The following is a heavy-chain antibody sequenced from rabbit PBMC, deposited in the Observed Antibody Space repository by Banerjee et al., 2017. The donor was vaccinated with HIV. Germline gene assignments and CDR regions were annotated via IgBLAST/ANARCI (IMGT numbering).Heavy chain of an antibody. CDR3: ARMDTTYGGATFNL. V-gene: IGHV1S40*01. Sequence: QSLEESGGDLVKPGASLTLTCTASGFSFSSGYDMCWVRQAPGKGPEWIGCIYTGDGGTYYASWAKGRFTISKTSSTTVTLQMTSLTAADTATYFCARMDTTYGGATFNLWGPGTLGHRL. D-gene: IGHD4-2*01. CDR2: IYTGDGGT. J-gene: IGHJ4*01. CDR1: GFSFSSGYD.